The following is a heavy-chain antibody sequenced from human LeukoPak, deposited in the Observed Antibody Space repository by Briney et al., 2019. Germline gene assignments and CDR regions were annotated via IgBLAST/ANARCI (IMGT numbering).Heavy chain of an antibody. Sequence: ASVKVSCKASGYTFTSYAMHWVRQAPGQRLEWMGWISAGNGNTKYSQKFQGRVTMTRDTSTSTVYMELSSLRSEDTAVYYCARDENWFDPWGQGTLVTVSS. J-gene: IGHJ5*02. CDR1: GYTFTSYA. V-gene: IGHV1-3*01. CDR3: ARDENWFDP. CDR2: ISAGNGNT.